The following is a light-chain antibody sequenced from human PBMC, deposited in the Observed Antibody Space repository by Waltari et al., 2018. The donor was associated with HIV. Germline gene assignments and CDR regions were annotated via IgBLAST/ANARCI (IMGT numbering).Light chain of an antibody. J-gene: IGLJ2*01. CDR3: AAWDDRLSGL. V-gene: IGLV1-47*01. Sequence: QSVLTQPPSASGTPGQRVTISCSGGSSNIGLYHVYWYQQFPGTAPKLLIYRDKQRPAGVPDRFSGSKSGTSAFLVISGLRSEDEDDYYCAAWDDRLSGLFGGGTKVTVL. CDR1: SSNIGLYH. CDR2: RDK.